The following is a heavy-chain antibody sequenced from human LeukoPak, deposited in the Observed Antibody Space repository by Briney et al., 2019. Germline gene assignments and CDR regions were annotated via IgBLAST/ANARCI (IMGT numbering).Heavy chain of an antibody. CDR3: AKATSEFTSRCPDF. CDR2: VSGSSGTT. J-gene: IGHJ4*02. V-gene: IGHV3-23*01. D-gene: IGHD3-10*01. CDR1: GFTFSNYA. Sequence: PGGSLRLSCAASGFTFSNYAMFWVRQAPGKGLEWVSSVSGSSGTTYYADSVKGRFAISRDDSKNTLYLQMNSLRVEDTAVYYCAKATSEFTSRCPDFWGQGTLVTVSS.